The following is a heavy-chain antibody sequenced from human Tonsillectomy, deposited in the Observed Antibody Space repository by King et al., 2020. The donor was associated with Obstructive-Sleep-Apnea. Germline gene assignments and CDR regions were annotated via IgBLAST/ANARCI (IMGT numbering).Heavy chain of an antibody. CDR1: GYTLTELS. CDR2: FYPEDGET. CDR3: ATPSFCSGDCPMYYFDY. V-gene: IGHV1-24*01. Sequence: QLVQSGAEVKKPGASVKVSCKVSGYTLTELSMHWVRQAPGKGLEWMGSFYPEDGETIYAQKFQGRVTMTDDTSTDKAYMELSSLRSEDAAVYYCATPSFCSGDCPMYYFDYWGQGTLVSVSS. D-gene: IGHD2-21*02. J-gene: IGHJ4*02.